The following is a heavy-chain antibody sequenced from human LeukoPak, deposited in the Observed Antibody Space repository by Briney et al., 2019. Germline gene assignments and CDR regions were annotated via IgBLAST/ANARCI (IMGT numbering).Heavy chain of an antibody. V-gene: IGHV4-34*01. Sequence: SETLSLTCAVYGGSFSGYYWSWIRRPPGKGLEWIGAINHSGSTNYNPSLKSRVTISVDTSKNQFSLKLSSVTAADTAVYYCARRDCSSTSCYTESGWFDPWGQGTLVTVSS. CDR3: ARRDCSSTSCYTESGWFDP. J-gene: IGHJ5*02. D-gene: IGHD2-2*02. CDR1: GGSFSGYY. CDR2: INHSGST.